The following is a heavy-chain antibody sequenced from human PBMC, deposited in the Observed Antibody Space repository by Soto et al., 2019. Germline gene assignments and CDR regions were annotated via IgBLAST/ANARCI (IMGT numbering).Heavy chain of an antibody. V-gene: IGHV3-30*18. J-gene: IGHJ4*02. Sequence: GGSLRLSCAASGFTFSSYGMHWVRQAPGKGLEWVAVISYDGSNKYYADSVKGRFTISRDNSKNTLYLQMNSLRAEDTAVYYCAKDPSRAMIVVVTHFDYWGQGTLVTVSS. D-gene: IGHD3-22*01. CDR1: GFTFSSYG. CDR3: AKDPSRAMIVVVTHFDY. CDR2: ISYDGSNK.